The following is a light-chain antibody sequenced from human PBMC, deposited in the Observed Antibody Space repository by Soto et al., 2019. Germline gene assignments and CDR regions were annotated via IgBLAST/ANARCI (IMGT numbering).Light chain of an antibody. Sequence: QSVLTQPPSVSGAPGQRVTISCTGSSSNIGAGYDVHWYQQLPGTAPKLLSNRPSGVPDRFSGSKSGTSASLAITGLQAEDEADYYCQSYDSSLSGGVFGGGTKLTVL. CDR2: S. CDR3: QSYDSSLSGGV. CDR1: SSNIGAGYD. V-gene: IGLV1-40*01. J-gene: IGLJ3*02.